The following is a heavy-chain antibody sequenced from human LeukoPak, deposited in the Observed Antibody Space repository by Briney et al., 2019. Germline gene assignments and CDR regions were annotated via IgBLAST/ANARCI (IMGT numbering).Heavy chain of an antibody. V-gene: IGHV1-2*02. D-gene: IGHD4-17*01. CDR1: GYTFTGYY. Sequence: GASVKVSCKASGYTFTGYYMHWVRQAPGQGLEGMGWINPNSGGTNYAQKFQGRVTMTRDTSISTAYMELSRLRSDDTAVYYCERAHMTTVTINWFDPWGQGTLVTVSS. CDR2: INPNSGGT. CDR3: ERAHMTTVTINWFDP. J-gene: IGHJ5*02.